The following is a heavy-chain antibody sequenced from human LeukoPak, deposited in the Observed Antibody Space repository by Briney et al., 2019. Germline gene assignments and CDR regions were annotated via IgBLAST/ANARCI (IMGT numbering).Heavy chain of an antibody. V-gene: IGHV4-4*09. D-gene: IGHD3-10*01. CDR1: GGSISSYY. Sequence: SETLSLSCTASGGSISSYYWSWIRQPPGKGLEWIGSIYASGSNNYNPSLKSRVTTSVDTSKNQFSLMLRSVTAADTAVYYCAILSGQPQKHNWFDPWGQGTLVTVSS. J-gene: IGHJ5*02. CDR3: AILSGQPQKHNWFDP. CDR2: IYASGSN.